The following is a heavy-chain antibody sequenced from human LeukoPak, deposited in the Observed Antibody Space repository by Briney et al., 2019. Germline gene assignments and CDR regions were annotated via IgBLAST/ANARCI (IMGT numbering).Heavy chain of an antibody. CDR3: ARLGATTWSRYFDY. CDR1: GGSFSGYY. D-gene: IGHD5-12*01. Sequence: SETLSLTCAVYGGSFSGYYWSWIRQPPGKGLEWIGEINHSGSTNYNPSLKSRVTISVDTSKNQFSLKLSSVTAAVTAVYYCARLGATTWSRYFDYWGQGTLVTVSS. V-gene: IGHV4-34*01. J-gene: IGHJ4*02. CDR2: INHSGST.